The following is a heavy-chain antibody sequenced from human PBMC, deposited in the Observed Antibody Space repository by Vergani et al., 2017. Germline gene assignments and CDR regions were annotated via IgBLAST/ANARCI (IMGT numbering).Heavy chain of an antibody. CDR3: ATKSWGTPGCQIGYFRE. Sequence: EVQLVESGGVVVQPGGSLRLSCAASGFTFDDYTMHWVRQAPGKGLEWVSLISWDGGSTYYADSVKGRFTISRDNSKSTLYLQMNSLRTEDTAVYYCATKSWGTPGCQIGYFREWVQGTLVTVSS. V-gene: IGHV3-43*01. J-gene: IGHJ1*01. D-gene: IGHD1-1*01. CDR1: GFTFDDYT. CDR2: ISWDGGST.